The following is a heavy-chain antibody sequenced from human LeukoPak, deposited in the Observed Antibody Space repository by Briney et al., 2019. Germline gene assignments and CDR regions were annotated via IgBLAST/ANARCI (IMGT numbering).Heavy chain of an antibody. CDR1: GGTFSSYA. V-gene: IGHV1-69*01. J-gene: IGHJ6*04. D-gene: IGHD1-26*01. CDR2: IIPIFGTA. Sequence: PGSSVKVSCKASGGTFSSYAISWVRQAPGQGLEWMGGIIPIFGTANYAQKFQGRVTITADESTSTAYMELSSLRSEDTAVYYCASVRREMGAMVAYYYYGMDVWGKGTTVTVSS. CDR3: ASVRREMGAMVAYYYYGMDV.